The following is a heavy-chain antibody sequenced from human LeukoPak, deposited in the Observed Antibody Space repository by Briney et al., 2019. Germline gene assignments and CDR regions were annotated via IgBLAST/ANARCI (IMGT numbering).Heavy chain of an antibody. Sequence: GGSLRLSCAASGFTFSSYWMSWVRQAPGKGLEWVANIKQDGSEKYYVDSVKGRFTISRDNAKNSLYLQMNSLRAEDTAVYYCARHRPTYYDSSGYYLESDYGGQGTLVTVPS. J-gene: IGHJ4*02. CDR2: IKQDGSEK. V-gene: IGHV3-7*01. CDR1: GFTFSSYW. D-gene: IGHD3-22*01. CDR3: ARHRPTYYDSSGYYLESDY.